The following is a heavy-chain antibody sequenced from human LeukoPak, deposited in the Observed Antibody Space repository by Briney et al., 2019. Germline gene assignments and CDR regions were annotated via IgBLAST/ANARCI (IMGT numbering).Heavy chain of an antibody. CDR1: GYTFTSYA. J-gene: IGHJ6*02. V-gene: IGHV1-3*01. Sequence: ASVKVSCKASGYTFTSYAMHWVRQAPGQRLEWMGWINAGNGNTKYSQKFQGRVTITRDTSASTAYMELSSLRSEDTAVYYCARELVVVPRKSNYYYYGMDVWGQGTTVTVSS. D-gene: IGHD2-15*01. CDR3: ARELVVVPRKSNYYYYGMDV. CDR2: INAGNGNT.